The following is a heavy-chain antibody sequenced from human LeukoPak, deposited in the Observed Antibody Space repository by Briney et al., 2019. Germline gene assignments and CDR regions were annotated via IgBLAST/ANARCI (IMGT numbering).Heavy chain of an antibody. CDR2: IYHSGST. CDR3: ARETGILTGYTYYFDY. J-gene: IGHJ4*02. D-gene: IGHD3-9*01. Sequence: SETLPLTCAVSGYSISSGYYWGWIRQPPGKGLEWIGSIYHSGSTYYNPSLKSRVTISVDTSKNQFSLKLSSVTAADTAVYYCARETGILTGYTYYFDYWGQGTLVTVSS. V-gene: IGHV4-38-2*02. CDR1: GYSISSGYY.